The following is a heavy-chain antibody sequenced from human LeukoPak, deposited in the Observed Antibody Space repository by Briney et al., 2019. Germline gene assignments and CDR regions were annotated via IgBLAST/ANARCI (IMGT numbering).Heavy chain of an antibody. V-gene: IGHV3-7*01. CDR3: TRRLDD. J-gene: IGHJ4*02. D-gene: IGHD3-16*01. CDR2: IKHDESEK. Sequence: GESLRLSCAASGFSFNSDWMDWVRQAPGKGLEWVANIKHDESEKNYLDSVKGRFTISRDNAQNSLYLQMNGLRVEDTAVYYCTRRLDDWGQGTLVTVSS. CDR1: GFSFNSDW.